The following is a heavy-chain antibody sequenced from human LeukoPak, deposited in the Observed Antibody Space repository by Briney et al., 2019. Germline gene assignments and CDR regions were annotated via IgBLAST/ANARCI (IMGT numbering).Heavy chain of an antibody. CDR2: VGNDEKTK. CDR1: GLTLTGHS. Sequence: GGSLTLSCVLSGLTLTGHSMLWVRHAPGKGGEWGAVVGNDEKTKFYADSLKGRFTVSRDNSKHTVYLQMNSLRDEDTAVYYCAREKQSGGTPFDYWGQGSLVTVSS. V-gene: IGHV3-30*04. J-gene: IGHJ4*02. CDR3: AREKQSGGTPFDY. D-gene: IGHD1-26*01.